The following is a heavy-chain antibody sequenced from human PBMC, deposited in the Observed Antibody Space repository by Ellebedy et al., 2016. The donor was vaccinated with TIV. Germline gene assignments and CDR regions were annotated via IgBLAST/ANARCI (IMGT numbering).Heavy chain of an antibody. J-gene: IGHJ4*02. Sequence: MPSETLSLTCTVSGGSINSYYWSWIRQPPGKGLEWIGYIYNSGSTNYNPSLKSRVTISVDMSKKQFYLKLTSVTAADTAVYYCASLYGNSGYPPGNWGQGTLVTVSS. CDR1: GGSINSYY. D-gene: IGHD3-22*01. CDR2: IYNSGST. CDR3: ASLYGNSGYPPGN. V-gene: IGHV4-59*01.